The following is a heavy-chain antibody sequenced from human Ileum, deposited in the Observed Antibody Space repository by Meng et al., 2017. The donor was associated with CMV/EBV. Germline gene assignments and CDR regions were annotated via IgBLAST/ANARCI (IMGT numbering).Heavy chain of an antibody. CDR1: GGFVISRNRK. D-gene: IGHD4-17*01. V-gene: IGHV4-61*01. J-gene: IGHJ4*02. CDR3: ANYGDYAGRFDY. Sequence: TSAGGFVISRNRKWKWNRQRTGKGLEWIGYISDSRSNNYNPSLKSRVTISVDTYKNQFSLKVTSVTAADTAIYYCANYGDYAGRFDYWGQGTLVTVSS. CDR2: ISDSRSN.